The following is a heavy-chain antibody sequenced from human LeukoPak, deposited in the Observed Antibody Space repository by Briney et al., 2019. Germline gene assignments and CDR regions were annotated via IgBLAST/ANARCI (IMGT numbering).Heavy chain of an antibody. CDR3: ARDWVPAAITGTVMDV. CDR1: GFTFSSYG. D-gene: IGHD2-2*01. CDR2: IWYDGSNK. V-gene: IGHV3-33*01. J-gene: IGHJ6*03. Sequence: PGGSLRLSCAASGFTFSSYGMHWVRQAPGKGLEWVAVIWYDGSNKYYADSVKGRFTISRDNSKNTLYLQMNSLRAEDTAVYYCARDWVPAAITGTVMDVWGKGTTVTVSS.